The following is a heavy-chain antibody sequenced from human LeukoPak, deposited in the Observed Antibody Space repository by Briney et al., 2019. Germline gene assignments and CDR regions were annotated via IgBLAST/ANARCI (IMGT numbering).Heavy chain of an antibody. V-gene: IGHV4-59*12. Sequence: SETLSLTCTVSGGSISSYYWRWIRQPPGKGLEWIGYIYYSGSTNYNPSLKSRVTISVDTSKNQFSLKLSSVTAADTAVYYCARDSSGWYIWFDPWGQGTLVTVSS. CDR2: IYYSGST. CDR1: GGSISSYY. J-gene: IGHJ5*02. D-gene: IGHD6-19*01. CDR3: ARDSSGWYIWFDP.